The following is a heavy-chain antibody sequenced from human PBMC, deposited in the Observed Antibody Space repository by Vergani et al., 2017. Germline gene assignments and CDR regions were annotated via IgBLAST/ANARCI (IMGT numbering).Heavy chain of an antibody. CDR2: IRSKAYGGTT. D-gene: IGHD3-22*01. CDR3: TNYYYDSSGYYPGGY. J-gene: IGHJ4*02. CDR1: GFTFGDYA. V-gene: IGHV3-49*04. Sequence: EVRLVESGGGLVQPGRSLRLSCTASGFTFGDYAMSWVRQAPGKGLEWVGFIRSKAYGGTTEYAASVKGRFNISRDYSKSIAYLQMNSLKTEDTSVYYCTNYYYDSSGYYPGGYWGQGTLVTVSS.